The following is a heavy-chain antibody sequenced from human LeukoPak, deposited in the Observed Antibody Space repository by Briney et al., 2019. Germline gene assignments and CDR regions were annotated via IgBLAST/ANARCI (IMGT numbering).Heavy chain of an antibody. V-gene: IGHV4-31*03. CDR1: GGSISSGGYY. CDR3: ARAGHGMDV. CDR2: IYYGGRT. Sequence: SQTLSLTCIVSGGSISSGGYYWHWIRQHPGKGLQWIGYIYYGGRTSYNPSLKSRVTMAVDTSKTQLSLNLRSVTAADTAVYYCARAGHGMDVWGQGTTVTVS. J-gene: IGHJ6*02.